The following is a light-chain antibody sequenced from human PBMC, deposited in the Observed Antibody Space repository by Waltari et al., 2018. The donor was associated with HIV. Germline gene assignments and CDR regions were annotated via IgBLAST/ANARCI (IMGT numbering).Light chain of an antibody. CDR2: QDG. V-gene: IGLV3-1*01. Sequence: SYDLTQPPSVSVSPGQTASIACSGDRLESRYVCWYQQKPGQSPVLVIFQDGKRPSGIPERFSGSNSGNTATLTIIGTQAMDEADYYCQAWDSSSGGVFGGGTRLTVL. CDR3: QAWDSSSGGV. J-gene: IGLJ3*02. CDR1: RLESRY.